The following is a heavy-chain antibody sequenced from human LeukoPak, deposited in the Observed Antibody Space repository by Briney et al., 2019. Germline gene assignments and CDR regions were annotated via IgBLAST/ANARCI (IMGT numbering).Heavy chain of an antibody. V-gene: IGHV3-23*01. J-gene: IGHJ4*02. Sequence: GGSLRLSCAASGFTFSTYGMHWVRQAPGKGLEWVSAISGSGGSTYYADSVKGRFTISRDNSKNTLYLQMNSLRAEDTAVYYCAKWDLAVAGTFDYWGQGTLVTVSS. CDR3: AKWDLAVAGTFDY. D-gene: IGHD6-19*01. CDR1: GFTFSTYG. CDR2: ISGSGGST.